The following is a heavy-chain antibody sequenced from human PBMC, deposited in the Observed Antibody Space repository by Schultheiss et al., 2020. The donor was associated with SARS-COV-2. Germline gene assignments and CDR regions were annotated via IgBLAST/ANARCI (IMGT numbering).Heavy chain of an antibody. CDR2: IYPGDSDT. D-gene: IGHD5-18*01. CDR3: ARPRGYSYGFDAFDI. J-gene: IGHJ3*02. CDR1: GYSFTSYW. V-gene: IGHV5-51*01. Sequence: GESLKISCKGSGYSFTSYWISWVRQMPGKGLEWMGIIYPGDSDTRYSPSFQGQVTISADKSIGTAYLQWSSLKASDTAMYYCARPRGYSYGFDAFDIWGQGTMVTVSS.